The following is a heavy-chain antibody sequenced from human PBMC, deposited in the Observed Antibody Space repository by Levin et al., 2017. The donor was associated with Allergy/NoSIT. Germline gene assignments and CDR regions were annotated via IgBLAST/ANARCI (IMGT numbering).Heavy chain of an antibody. CDR1: GYSISSGYF. CDR3: ARETTVVPFDY. D-gene: IGHD4-23*01. CDR2: IYHTGGA. Sequence: SETLSLTCAVSGYSISSGYFWGWIRQPPGKGLEWIGNIYHTGGAHYNPSLKSRVTISVDTSKNQFSLRLTSVTAADTAVYYCARETTVVPFDYWGQGTLVTVSS. J-gene: IGHJ4*02. V-gene: IGHV4-38-2*02.